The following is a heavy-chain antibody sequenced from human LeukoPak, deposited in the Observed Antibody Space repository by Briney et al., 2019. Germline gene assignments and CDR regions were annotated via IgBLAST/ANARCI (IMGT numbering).Heavy chain of an antibody. CDR3: ARRSYCGGGSCAIDY. CDR1: GYSFIAYY. J-gene: IGHJ4*02. V-gene: IGHV5-51*01. D-gene: IGHD2-15*01. Sequence: GESLQISCQVSGYSFIAYYIAWVRQLPGKGLEWMGIIYPRDSDTRYSPSFQGQVTISADKSISTAYLQWSSLKASDTAMYYCARRSYCGGGSCAIDYWGQGTLVTVSS. CDR2: IYPRDSDT.